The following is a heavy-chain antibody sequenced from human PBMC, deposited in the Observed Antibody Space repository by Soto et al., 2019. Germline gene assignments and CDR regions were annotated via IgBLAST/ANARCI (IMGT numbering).Heavy chain of an antibody. J-gene: IGHJ5*02. V-gene: IGHV3-23*01. CDR3: AKEVPYASLPKGWIGP. Sequence: PGGLLRVSWVAAGCNFSDYAMSWILQTPGKGLEWVSAISDTGSSTYYADSVKGRFTVSRDNSKNTLYLQLNSLRVEDTAVYYCAKEVPYASLPKGWIGPWGMGTLVTVSS. CDR2: ISDTGSST. CDR1: GCNFSDYA. D-gene: IGHD2-2*01.